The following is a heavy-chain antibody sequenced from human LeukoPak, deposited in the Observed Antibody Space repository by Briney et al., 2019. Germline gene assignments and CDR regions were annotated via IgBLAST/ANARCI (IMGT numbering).Heavy chain of an antibody. CDR1: GGSISSYY. Sequence: SETLSLTCTVSGGSISSYYWSWIRQPPGKGLEWIGYIYYSGSTNYNPSLKSRVTISVDTSKNQFSLKLSPVTAADTAVYYCARGVSGSYPDDFDYWGQGTLVTVSS. CDR3: ARGVSGSYPDDFDY. V-gene: IGHV4-59*01. D-gene: IGHD3-10*01. J-gene: IGHJ4*02. CDR2: IYYSGST.